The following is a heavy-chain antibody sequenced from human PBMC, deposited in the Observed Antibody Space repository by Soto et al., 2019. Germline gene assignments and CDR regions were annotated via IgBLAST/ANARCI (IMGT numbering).Heavy chain of an antibody. V-gene: IGHV4-31*03. CDR2: IYYSGST. D-gene: IGHD7-27*01. Sequence: SQTLSLTCTVSGGSISSGGYYWSWIRQHPGKGLEWIGYIYYSGSTYYNPSLKSRVTISVDTSKNQFSLKLSSVTAADTAVYYCARIGRHETGDPLLAFDIWGQGTMVTVSS. CDR1: GGSISSGGYY. J-gene: IGHJ3*02. CDR3: ARIGRHETGDPLLAFDI.